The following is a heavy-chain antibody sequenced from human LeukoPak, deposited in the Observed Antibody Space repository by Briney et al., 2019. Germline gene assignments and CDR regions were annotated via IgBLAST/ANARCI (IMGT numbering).Heavy chain of an antibody. CDR1: GYTFTSYG. CDR3: ARDSKNIVATIPFDY. J-gene: IGHJ4*02. V-gene: IGHV1-18*01. D-gene: IGHD5-12*01. Sequence: GASVKVSCKASGYTFTSYGISWVRQAPGQGLEWMGWISAYNGNTNYAQKLQGRVTMTTDTSTSTAYMELRSLRSDDTAVYYCARDSKNIVATIPFDYWGQGTLVTVSS. CDR2: ISAYNGNT.